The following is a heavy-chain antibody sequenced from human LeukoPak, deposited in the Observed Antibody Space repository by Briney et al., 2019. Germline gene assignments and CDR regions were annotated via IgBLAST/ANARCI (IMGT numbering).Heavy chain of an antibody. CDR1: GGSISSSSYY. CDR3: ARRGYYSIAAAGYFQH. D-gene: IGHD6-13*01. Sequence: SETLSLTCTVSGGSISSSSYYWGRIRQPPGKGLEWIGSIYYSGSTYYNPSLKSRVTVSVDTSKNQFSLKLSSVTAADTAVYYCARRGYYSIAAAGYFQHWGQGTLVTVSS. J-gene: IGHJ1*01. CDR2: IYYSGST. V-gene: IGHV4-39*01.